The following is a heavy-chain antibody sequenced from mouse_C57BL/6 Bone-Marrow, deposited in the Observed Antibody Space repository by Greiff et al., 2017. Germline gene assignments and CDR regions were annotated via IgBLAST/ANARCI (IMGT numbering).Heavy chain of an antibody. CDR2: IDPSDSYT. J-gene: IGHJ4*01. CDR1: GYTFTSYW. Sequence: QVQLQQPGAELVKPGASVKLSCKASGYTFTSYWMQWVKQRPGQGLEWIGEIDPSDSYTNYNQKFKGKATLTVDTSSSTAYMQLSSLTSEDSAVYYCASDYYGSSYAMDYWGQGTSVTVSS. D-gene: IGHD1-1*01. V-gene: IGHV1-50*01. CDR3: ASDYYGSSYAMDY.